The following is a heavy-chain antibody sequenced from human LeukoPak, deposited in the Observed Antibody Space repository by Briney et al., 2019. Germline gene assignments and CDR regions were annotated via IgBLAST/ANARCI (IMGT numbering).Heavy chain of an antibody. V-gene: IGHV3-21*01. CDR1: GFTFSSYN. CDR2: ISSSSSDI. Sequence: NPGGSLRLSCAASGFTFSSYNMNWVRQAPGKGLEWVSFISSSSSDIYYADSLKGRFTISRDNAKNSLYLQMNSLRAEDTAVHYCVFARRQNFDYWGQGTLVTVSS. J-gene: IGHJ4*02. CDR3: VFARRQNFDY. D-gene: IGHD3-3*01.